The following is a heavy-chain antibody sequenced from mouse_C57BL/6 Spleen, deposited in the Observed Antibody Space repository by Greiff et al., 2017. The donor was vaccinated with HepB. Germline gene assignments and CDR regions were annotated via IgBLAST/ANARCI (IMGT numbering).Heavy chain of an antibody. J-gene: IGHJ3*01. CDR1: GFSLTSYG. Sequence: VQRVESGPGLVQPSQSLSITCTVSGFSLTSYGVHWVRQSPGKGLEWLGVIWSGGSTDYNAAFIARLSISKDNSKSQVYFKMNSLQADDTAIYYCARNGLRGFAYWGQGTLVTVSA. CDR2: IWSGGST. CDR3: ARNGLRGFAY. V-gene: IGHV2-2*01.